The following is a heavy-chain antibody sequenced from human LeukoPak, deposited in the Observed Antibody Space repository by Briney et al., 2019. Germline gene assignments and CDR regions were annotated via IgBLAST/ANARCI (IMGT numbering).Heavy chain of an antibody. J-gene: IGHJ4*02. CDR1: GFTFSSYA. D-gene: IGHD1-26*01. V-gene: IGHV3-30*04. CDR2: ISYDGINK. Sequence: GTSLRLSCAASGFTFSSYAIHWVRQAPGKGLQWVAVISYDGINKYYADSVKGRFTISRDNSKNTLYLQMNRLRTEDTAVYYCARGESDSGTYSPGDFWGQGTLVTVSS. CDR3: ARGESDSGTYSPGDF.